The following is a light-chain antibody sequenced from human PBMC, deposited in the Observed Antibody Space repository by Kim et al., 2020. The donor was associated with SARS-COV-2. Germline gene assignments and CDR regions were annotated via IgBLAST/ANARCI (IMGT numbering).Light chain of an antibody. Sequence: RVTVSCSGSSSNPGVITVNWSQHLPGTAPKLLIYNNNQRPSGVPDRFSGSKSGTSASLAISGLQSEDEADYYCAAWDDSLNGNWVFGGGTKLTVL. V-gene: IGLV1-44*01. CDR3: AAWDDSLNGNWV. J-gene: IGLJ3*02. CDR1: SSNPGVIT. CDR2: NNN.